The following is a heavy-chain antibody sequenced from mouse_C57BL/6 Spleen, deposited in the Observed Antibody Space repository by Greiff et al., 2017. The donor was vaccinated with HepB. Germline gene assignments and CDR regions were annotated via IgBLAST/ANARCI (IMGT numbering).Heavy chain of an antibody. CDR2: IDPNSGGT. Sequence: QVQLKQPGAELVKPGASVKLSCKASGYTFTSYWMHWVKQRPGRGLEWIGRIDPNSGGTKYNEKFKSKATLTVDKPSSTAYMQLSSLTSEDSAVYYCARGERYYAMDYWGQGTSVTVSS. CDR1: GYTFTSYW. CDR3: ARGERYYAMDY. V-gene: IGHV1-72*01. J-gene: IGHJ4*01.